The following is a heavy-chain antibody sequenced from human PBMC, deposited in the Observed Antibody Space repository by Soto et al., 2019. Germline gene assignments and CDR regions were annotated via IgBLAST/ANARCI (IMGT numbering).Heavy chain of an antibody. Sequence: QVHLVQSGAEVKKPGASVKVSCKGSGYAFTTYGITWVRQAPGQGLEWMGWISAHSGNTNYAQKLQGRVTVTRDTATSTAYMELRSLRSDDTAVYYWPRGRYGDYWGQGDLVTVSS. J-gene: IGHJ4*02. CDR1: GYAFTTYG. V-gene: IGHV1-18*01. CDR2: ISAHSGNT. CDR3: PRGRYGDY. D-gene: IGHD1-1*01.